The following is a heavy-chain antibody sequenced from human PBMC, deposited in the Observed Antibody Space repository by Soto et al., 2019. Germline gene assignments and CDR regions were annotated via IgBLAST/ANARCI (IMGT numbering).Heavy chain of an antibody. CDR3: AHWILLTFFGLVTTTAIYFDF. V-gene: IGHV2-5*02. D-gene: IGHD3-3*01. J-gene: IGHJ4*02. Sequence: QITLNESGPTVVKPAEPLTLTCTFSGFSLTTSGVGVGWIRQSPGKAPEWLALIYWDDAKRYSTSLKSRLTITKDTSKNQVGLTRASVDPADTATYYCAHWILLTFFGLVTTTAIYFDFWGQGTPVVVSS. CDR2: IYWDDAK. CDR1: GFSLTTSGVG.